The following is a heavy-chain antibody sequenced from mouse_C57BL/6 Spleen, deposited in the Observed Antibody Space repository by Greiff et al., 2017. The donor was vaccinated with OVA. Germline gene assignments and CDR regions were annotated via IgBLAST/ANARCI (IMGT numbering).Heavy chain of an antibody. CDR2: ISYSGST. CDR1: GYSITSDY. CDR3: ARAIPPSYWYFDV. D-gene: IGHD2-10*02. V-gene: IGHV3-8*01. J-gene: IGHJ1*03. Sequence: EVKLQESGPGLAKPSQTLSLTCSVTGYSITSDYWNWIRKFPGNKLEYMGYISYSGSTYYNPSLKSRISITRDTSKNQYYLQLKSVTTEDTATYYCARAIPPSYWYFDVWGTGTTVTVSS.